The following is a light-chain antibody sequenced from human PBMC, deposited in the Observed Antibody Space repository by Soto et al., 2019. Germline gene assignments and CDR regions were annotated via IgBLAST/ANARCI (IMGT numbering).Light chain of an antibody. CDR1: STDIESYNF. Sequence: QSALTQPASVSGSPGQSITIPCIGSSTDIESYNFVSWYQIHPGKAPKLIIFEVANRPSDVSLRFSGSKSGNTASLTISSLQAEDDADYHCCSYANGGILVSGGGTKLTVL. V-gene: IGLV2-23*02. CDR2: EVA. J-gene: IGLJ3*02. CDR3: CSYANGGILV.